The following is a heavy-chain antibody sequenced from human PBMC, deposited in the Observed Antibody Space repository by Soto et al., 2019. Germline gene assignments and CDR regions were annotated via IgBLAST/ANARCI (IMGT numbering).Heavy chain of an antibody. Sequence: QVQLVESGGGVVHPGRSLRLSCAASGFNFSNYGMQWVRQAPGKGLEWGAHIWYDGSNKYYADSVKGRFTISRDNSKNTLYLQMDSLRPDDTAVYSCASASGATVSWGQGTLVTV. CDR1: GFNFSNYG. J-gene: IGHJ5*02. V-gene: IGHV3-33*01. D-gene: IGHD3-10*01. CDR3: ASASGATVS. CDR2: IWYDGSNK.